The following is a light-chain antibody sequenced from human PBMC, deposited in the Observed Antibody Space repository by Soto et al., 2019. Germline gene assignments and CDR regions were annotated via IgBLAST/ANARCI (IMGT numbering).Light chain of an antibody. J-gene: IGLJ1*01. V-gene: IGLV2-14*01. CDR1: SSDVGGYNY. CDR3: YSYTTSSTYV. CDR2: HVS. Sequence: QSALTQPASVSGSPGQSITISCTGTSSDVGGYNYVSWYQQHPAIVPKLMIYHVSNRPSGFSDRFSGSKSGNTASLTISGLQAEDEADYYCYSYTTSSTYVFGTGTKVTVL.